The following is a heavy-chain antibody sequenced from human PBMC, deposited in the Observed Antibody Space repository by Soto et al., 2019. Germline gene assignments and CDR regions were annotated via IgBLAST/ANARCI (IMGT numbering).Heavy chain of an antibody. CDR1: GGPFISYA. CDR3: ARDSTRGYSYDDFDY. Sequence: SVKVSCNASGGPFISYAIIWGRQAPGQGLEWMGGIIPIFGTANYAQKFQGRVTITADKSTSTAYMELSSLRSEDTAVYYCARDSTRGYSYDDFDYWGQGTLVTVSS. D-gene: IGHD5-18*01. CDR2: IIPIFGTA. J-gene: IGHJ4*02. V-gene: IGHV1-69*06.